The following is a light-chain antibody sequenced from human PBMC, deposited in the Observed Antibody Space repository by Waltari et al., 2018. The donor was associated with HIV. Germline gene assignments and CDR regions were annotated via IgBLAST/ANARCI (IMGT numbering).Light chain of an antibody. Sequence: AVVTQEPSLTVSPGGTVTLTCGSSTGTVTSGHYPYWFQQKPGQAPRTLIYDTRHTHSWTPARFSASLLGGKAALTLSGAQPEDEADYYCLLYYSGARVFGGGTKLTVL. V-gene: IGLV7-46*01. CDR2: DTR. CDR3: LLYYSGARV. CDR1: TGTVTSGHY. J-gene: IGLJ2*01.